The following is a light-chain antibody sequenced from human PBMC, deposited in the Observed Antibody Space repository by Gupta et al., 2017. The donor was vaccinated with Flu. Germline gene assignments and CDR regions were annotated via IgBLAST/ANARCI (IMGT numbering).Light chain of an antibody. V-gene: IGLV2-14*01. CDR2: EVN. CDR1: SSDVGNYNY. Sequence: SALTQPASVSGSPGQSITISCPGTSSDVGNYNYVSWYQQHPGKAPKLMIYEVNNRPSGISNRFSGSKSCNTASLSISGLQAEDEADYYCSSYTSSNSWVFGGGTKVTVL. J-gene: IGLJ3*02. CDR3: SSYTSSNSWV.